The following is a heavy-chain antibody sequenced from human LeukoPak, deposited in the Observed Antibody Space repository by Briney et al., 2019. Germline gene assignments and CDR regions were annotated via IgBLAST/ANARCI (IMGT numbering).Heavy chain of an antibody. CDR3: AAEWIGKNLGSDAFDL. V-gene: IGHV3-30*04. CDR2: ISYTGGNK. D-gene: IGHD1-14*01. CDR1: GFDFSVFA. J-gene: IGHJ3*01. Sequence: GESLRLSCVGSGFDFSVFAMHWVRQAPGEGLEWVAYISYTGGNKYFTESVKGRFTISSDNSKNTLYLQMDSLGAYDTALYYCAAEWIGKNLGSDAFDLWGEGTMVSIPS.